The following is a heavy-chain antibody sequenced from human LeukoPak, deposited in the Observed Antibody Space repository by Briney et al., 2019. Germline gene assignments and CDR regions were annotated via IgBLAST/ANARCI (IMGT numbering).Heavy chain of an antibody. V-gene: IGHV1-46*01. J-gene: IGHJ4*02. Sequence: ASVKVSCKASGGTFSSYAISWVRQAPGQGLEWMGIINPSGGSTSYAQKFQGRVTMTRDTSTSTVYMELSSLRSEDTAVYYCVIEGYSSGWYYFDYWGQGTLVTVSS. D-gene: IGHD6-19*01. CDR2: INPSGGST. CDR3: VIEGYSSGWYYFDY. CDR1: GGTFSSYA.